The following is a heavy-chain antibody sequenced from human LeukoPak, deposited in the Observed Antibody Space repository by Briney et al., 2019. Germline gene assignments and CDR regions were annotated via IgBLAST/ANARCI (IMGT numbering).Heavy chain of an antibody. V-gene: IGHV4-39*02. J-gene: IGHJ4*02. CDR1: GGSISSSSYY. Sequence: SETLSLTCTVSGGSISSSSYYWGWIRLPPGKGLEWIGSIYYSGSTYYSPSLKSRVTISVDTSKNQFSLKLSSVTAADTAVYYCAREAMDYGDYVALDYWGQGTLVTVSS. CDR3: AREAMDYGDYVALDY. CDR2: IYYSGST. D-gene: IGHD4-17*01.